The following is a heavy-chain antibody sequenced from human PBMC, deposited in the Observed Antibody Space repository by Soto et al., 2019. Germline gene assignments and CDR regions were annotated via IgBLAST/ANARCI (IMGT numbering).Heavy chain of an antibody. CDR2: IDPSDSYT. D-gene: IGHD2-2*01. V-gene: IGHV5-10-1*01. J-gene: IGHJ6*02. CDR3: ARLPVVPAAYSYYYYGMDV. Sequence: GVSLRISCNGSGGSCTSYCISWVRQMPGKGLEWMGRIDPSDSYTNYSPSFQGHVTISADKSISTAYLQWSSLKASDTAMYYCARLPVVPAAYSYYYYGMDVWGQGTTVTVSS. CDR1: GGSCTSYC.